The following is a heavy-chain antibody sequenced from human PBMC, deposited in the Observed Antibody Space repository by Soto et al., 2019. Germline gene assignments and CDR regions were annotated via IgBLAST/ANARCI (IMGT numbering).Heavy chain of an antibody. D-gene: IGHD3-3*01. CDR2: ISTHNGNT. CDR3: AREGILGLFDAYDL. J-gene: IGHJ3*01. CDR1: VFTSSV. Sequence: QDQLVQSGAEVKKPGASLKFSCKASVFTSSVISWVRQAPGQRLDWMGWISTHNGNTIYAQKFQGRVIMTMDTSTTTVYMELRSLRPDDTAVYLCAREGILGLFDAYDLWGQGTMVTVSS. V-gene: IGHV1-18*04.